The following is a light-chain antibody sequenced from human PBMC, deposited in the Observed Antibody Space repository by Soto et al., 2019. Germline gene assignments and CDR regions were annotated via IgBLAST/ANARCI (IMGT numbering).Light chain of an antibody. CDR1: QDISNY. CDR2: DAS. V-gene: IGKV1-33*01. CDR3: QQYDNLPALT. Sequence: IQMTQSPSYLSASVGDRLTIISKASQDISNYLNWYQPKPGKAPKLLIYDASNLETGVPSRFSGSGSGTDFTFPISSLQPEDIATYYCQQYDNLPALTFGGGTKVDIK. J-gene: IGKJ4*01.